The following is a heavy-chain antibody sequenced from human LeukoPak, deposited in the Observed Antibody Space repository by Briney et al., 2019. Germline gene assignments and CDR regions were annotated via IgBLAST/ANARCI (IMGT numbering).Heavy chain of an antibody. CDR3: ARGPIVVARDYYFDY. J-gene: IGHJ4*02. Sequence: GRSLRLSCAASGFTFSSYGMHWVRQAPGKGLEWVAVIWYDGSNKYYADSVKGRFTISRDNSKNTLNLQMNSLRAEDTAVYYCARGPIVVARDYYFDYWGQGTLVTVSS. V-gene: IGHV3-33*01. CDR1: GFTFSSYG. D-gene: IGHD3-22*01. CDR2: IWYDGSNK.